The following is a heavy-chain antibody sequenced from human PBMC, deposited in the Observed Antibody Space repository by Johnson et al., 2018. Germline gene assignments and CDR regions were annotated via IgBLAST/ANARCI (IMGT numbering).Heavy chain of an antibody. Sequence: QVQLVESGGGVVQPGRSLRLSCAASGFTFSSYGMHWVRQAPGKGLEWVAVISYDGSNKYYADSVKGRFTISRDNSKDTLYLQMNSLRAEDTAVYYWAKDYSCSSTSCYNYYYYYGMDVWGQGTTVTVSS. J-gene: IGHJ6*02. D-gene: IGHD2-2*02. CDR2: ISYDGSNK. CDR3: AKDYSCSSTSCYNYYYYYGMDV. CDR1: GFTFSSYG. V-gene: IGHV3-30*18.